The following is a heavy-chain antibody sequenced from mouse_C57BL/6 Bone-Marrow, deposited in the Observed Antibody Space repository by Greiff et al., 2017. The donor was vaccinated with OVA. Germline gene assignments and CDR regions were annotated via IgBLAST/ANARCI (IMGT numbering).Heavy chain of an antibody. CDR2: IDPETGGT. CDR3: TREGLLRLWYFDV. CDR1: GYTFTDYE. Sequence: QVHVKQSGAELVRPGASVTLSCKASGYTFTDYEMHWVKQTPVHGLEWIGAIDPETGGTAYNQKFKGKAILTADKSSSTAYMELRSLTSEDSAVYYCTREGLLRLWYFDVWGTGTTVTVSS. D-gene: IGHD1-2*01. J-gene: IGHJ1*03. V-gene: IGHV1-15*01.